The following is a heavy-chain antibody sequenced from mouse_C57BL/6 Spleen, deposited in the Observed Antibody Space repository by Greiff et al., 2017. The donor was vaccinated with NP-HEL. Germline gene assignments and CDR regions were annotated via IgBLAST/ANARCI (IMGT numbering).Heavy chain of an antibody. Sequence: QVQLKQPGAELVKPGASVKLSCKASGYTFTSYWMHWVKQRPGRGLEWIGRIDPNSGGTKYNEKFKSKATLTVDKPSSTAYMQLSSLSSEDSAVYYCARWIITTVGGYAMDYWGQGTSVTVSS. D-gene: IGHD1-1*01. V-gene: IGHV1-72*01. CDR2: IDPNSGGT. CDR3: ARWIITTVGGYAMDY. CDR1: GYTFTSYW. J-gene: IGHJ4*01.